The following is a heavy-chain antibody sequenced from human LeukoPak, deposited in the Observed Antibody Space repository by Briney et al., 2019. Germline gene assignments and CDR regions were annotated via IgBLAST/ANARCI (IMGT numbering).Heavy chain of an antibody. D-gene: IGHD2-2*02. CDR1: GGTFSSHA. CDR3: ARDIGYCSSTSCYTDYYYYMDV. CDR2: IIPIFGTA. V-gene: IGHV1-69*05. J-gene: IGHJ6*03. Sequence: SVKVSCKASGGTFSSHAISWVRQAPGQGLEWMRGIIPIFGTANYAQKFQGRVTITTDESTSTAYMELSSLRAEDTAVYYCARDIGYCSSTSCYTDYYYYMDVWGKGTTVTVSS.